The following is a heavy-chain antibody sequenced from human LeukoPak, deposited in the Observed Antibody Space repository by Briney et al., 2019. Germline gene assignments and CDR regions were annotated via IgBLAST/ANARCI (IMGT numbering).Heavy chain of an antibody. Sequence: PGGSLRLSCAASGFTFSSYWMSWVRQAPGKGLEYVSAISSNGGSTYYADSVKGRFTISRDNYKNTLNLQMSSLRAEDTAVYYCVVSYLYAFDIWGQGTMVTVSS. D-gene: IGHD5-18*01. J-gene: IGHJ3*02. CDR3: VVSYLYAFDI. CDR2: ISSNGGST. CDR1: GFTFSSYW. V-gene: IGHV3-64D*09.